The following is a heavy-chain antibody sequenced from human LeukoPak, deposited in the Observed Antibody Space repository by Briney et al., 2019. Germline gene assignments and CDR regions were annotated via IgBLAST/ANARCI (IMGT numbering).Heavy chain of an antibody. CDR2: ISWNSGSI. CDR1: GFTFDDYA. CDR3: ARDYFVHSLGGFDY. D-gene: IGHD3-9*01. Sequence: SGRSLRLSCAASGFTFDDYAMHWVRQAPGKGLEWVSGISWNSGSIGYADSVKGRFTISRDNAKNSLYLQMNSLRAEDTALYYCARDYFVHSLGGFDYWGQGTLVTVSS. V-gene: IGHV3-9*01. J-gene: IGHJ4*02.